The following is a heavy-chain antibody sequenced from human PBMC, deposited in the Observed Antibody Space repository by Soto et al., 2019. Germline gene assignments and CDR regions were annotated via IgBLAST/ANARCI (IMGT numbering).Heavy chain of an antibody. CDR2: IGPESGAT. J-gene: IGHJ4*02. D-gene: IGHD1-26*01. CDR3: GRGRSGQIVVFY. V-gene: IGHV1-2*02. Sequence: GASVKVSCKASGYTFTGHYIHGVRQAPEQGPEWMGEIGPESGATRYAQKVQGRVTMTRDMSITTVYMELNNLSPDDTAVYYCGRGRSGQIVVFYWGQGTPVTVSS. CDR1: GYTFTGHY.